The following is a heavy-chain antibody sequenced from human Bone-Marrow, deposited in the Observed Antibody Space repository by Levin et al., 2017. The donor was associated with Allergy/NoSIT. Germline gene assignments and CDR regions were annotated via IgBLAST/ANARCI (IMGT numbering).Heavy chain of an antibody. Sequence: LSLTCAASGFTFSSYAMSWVRQAPGKGLEWVSAISGSGGSTYYADSVKGRFTISRDNSKNTLYLQMNSLRAEDTAVYYCAKDLEAVAAMYHFDYWGQGTLVTVSS. J-gene: IGHJ4*02. D-gene: IGHD6-19*01. CDR2: ISGSGGST. V-gene: IGHV3-23*01. CDR3: AKDLEAVAAMYHFDY. CDR1: GFTFSSYA.